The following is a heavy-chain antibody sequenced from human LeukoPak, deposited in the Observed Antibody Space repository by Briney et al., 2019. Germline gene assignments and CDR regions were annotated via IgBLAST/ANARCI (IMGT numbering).Heavy chain of an antibody. J-gene: IGHJ4*02. CDR2: MNPNSGNT. D-gene: IGHD2-15*01. CDR3: AIRGYCSGGGCLRPRGDY. CDR1: GYTFTSYD. Sequence: ASVKVSCKASGYTFTSYDVNWVRQATGQGLEWMGWMNPNSGNTGYAQKFQGSVTMTRNTSISTAYMELSSLRSEDTAVYYCAIRGYCSGGGCLRPRGDYWGQGTLVTVSS. V-gene: IGHV1-8*01.